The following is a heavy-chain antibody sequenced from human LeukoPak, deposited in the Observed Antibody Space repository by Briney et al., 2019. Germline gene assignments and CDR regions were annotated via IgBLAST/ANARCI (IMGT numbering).Heavy chain of an antibody. J-gene: IGHJ4*02. CDR1: GFTFSSYA. V-gene: IGHV3-23*01. CDR2: ISGSGGST. D-gene: IGHD3-22*01. Sequence: PGRSLRLSCAASGFTFSSYAMSWVRQAPGKGLEWVSAISGSGGSTYYADSVKGRFTISRDNSKNTLYLQMNSLRAEDTAVYYCAKPYYYDSSGYPPLGYWGQGTLVTVSS. CDR3: AKPYYYDSSGYPPLGY.